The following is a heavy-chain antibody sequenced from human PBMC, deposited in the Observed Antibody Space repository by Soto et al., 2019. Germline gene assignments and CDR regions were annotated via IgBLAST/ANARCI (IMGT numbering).Heavy chain of an antibody. V-gene: IGHV3-23*01. CDR2: ISGSGGST. Sequence: GGSLRLSCAASGFTFSNYAMSWVRQAPGKGLEWVSGISGSGGSTYYADSVKGRFTISRDNSKNTLYLQMNSLRAEDTAVYYCAKVHGDSYYYYYYMDVWGKGTTVTVSS. D-gene: IGHD4-17*01. CDR3: AKVHGDSYYYYYYMDV. J-gene: IGHJ6*03. CDR1: GFTFSNYA.